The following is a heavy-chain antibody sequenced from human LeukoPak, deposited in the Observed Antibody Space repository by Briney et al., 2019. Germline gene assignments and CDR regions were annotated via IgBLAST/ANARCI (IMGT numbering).Heavy chain of an antibody. J-gene: IGHJ4*02. CDR1: GFTFDDYA. CDR3: AKDITYDSSGYSLDY. D-gene: IGHD3-22*01. V-gene: IGHV3-9*01. CDR2: ISWNSGSI. Sequence: GGSLRLSCAASGFTFDDYAMHWVRQAPGKGLEWVSGISWNSGSIGYADSVKGRFTISRDNAKNSLYLQMNSLRAEDTALYYCAKDITYDSSGYSLDYWGQRTLVTVSS.